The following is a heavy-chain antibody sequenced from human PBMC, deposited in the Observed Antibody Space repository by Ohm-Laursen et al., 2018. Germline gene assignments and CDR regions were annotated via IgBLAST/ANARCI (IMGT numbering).Heavy chain of an antibody. D-gene: IGHD6-13*01. CDR1: GGSINSSSYY. CDR2: IYYSGNT. Sequence: SDTLSLTWAVSGGSINSSSYYWGWIRQPPGKGLEWIGSIYYSGNTYYNPSLKSRVTISVDTSKNQFSLKLSSVTAADTAVYYCARQIAAAGTFDYWGQGTLVTVSS. CDR3: ARQIAAAGTFDY. J-gene: IGHJ4*02. V-gene: IGHV4-39*07.